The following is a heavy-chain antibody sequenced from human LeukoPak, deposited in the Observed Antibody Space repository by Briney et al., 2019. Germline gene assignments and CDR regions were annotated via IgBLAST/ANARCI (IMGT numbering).Heavy chain of an antibody. CDR2: ISGSGGST. CDR1: GFTFSSYA. J-gene: IGHJ4*02. V-gene: IGHV3-23*01. Sequence: GGSLRLSCAASGFTFSSYAMSWVRQAPGKGLEWVSAISGSGGSTYYADSVKGRFTISRDNSKNTLYLQMNSLRAEDTAVYYCAKDPIAPLIVVVVAATDYWGPGTLVTVSS. D-gene: IGHD2-15*01. CDR3: AKDPIAPLIVVVVAATDY.